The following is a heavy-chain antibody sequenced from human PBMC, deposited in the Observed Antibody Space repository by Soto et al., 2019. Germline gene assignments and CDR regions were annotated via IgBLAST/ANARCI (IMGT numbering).Heavy chain of an antibody. CDR1: GGSFSGYY. CDR2: VNHSGTT. Sequence: QVQLQQWGAGLLKPSETLSLTCAVYGGSFSGYYWTWIRQSPEKGLEWIGEVNHSGTTYYNPSLKNRVTRSVHTPKNQFSLKMSSVTAADTAVYYCARGIGYCSSINCYSSRRLRFDSWGQGTLVTVSS. V-gene: IGHV4-34*01. D-gene: IGHD2-2*01. CDR3: ARGIGYCSSINCYSSRRLRFDS. J-gene: IGHJ4*02.